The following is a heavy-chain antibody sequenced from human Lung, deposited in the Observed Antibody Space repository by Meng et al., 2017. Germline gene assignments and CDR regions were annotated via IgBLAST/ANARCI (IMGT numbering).Heavy chain of an antibody. CDR2: INHGGST. CDR1: GGSISGSY. Sequence: QVQLQRWGAGLLRPPENRSLTWAVHGGSISGSYWSWIRQSPAKGLEWIGKINHGGSTNYNPSLESRVTISVDTPKNQFSLRLTSMTVADTAVYYCARERHSTIIRGVIDFWGQGALVTVSS. CDR3: ARERHSTIIRGVIDF. D-gene: IGHD3-10*01. J-gene: IGHJ4*02. V-gene: IGHV4-34*01.